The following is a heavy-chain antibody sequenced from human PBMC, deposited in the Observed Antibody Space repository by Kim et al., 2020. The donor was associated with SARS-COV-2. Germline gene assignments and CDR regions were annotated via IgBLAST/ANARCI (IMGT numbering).Heavy chain of an antibody. CDR2: ISWDGGST. V-gene: IGHV3-43*01. D-gene: IGHD3-16*01. J-gene: IGHJ4*02. CDR3: AKGLPRTFGGVYFDY. Sequence: GGSLRLSCAASGFTFDDYTMHWVRQAPGKGLEWVSLISWDGGSTYYADSVKGRFTISRDNSKNSLYLQMNSLRTEDTALYYCAKGLPRTFGGVYFDYWGQGTLVTVSS. CDR1: GFTFDDYT.